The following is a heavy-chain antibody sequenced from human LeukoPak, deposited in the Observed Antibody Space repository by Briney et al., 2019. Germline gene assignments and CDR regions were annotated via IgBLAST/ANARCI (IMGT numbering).Heavy chain of an antibody. V-gene: IGHV1-2*02. Sequence: ASVKVSCKASGYTFTGYYMHWVRQAPGQGLAWMGWINPKSGSTNDAQKFQGSVTMTRDTSISTAYMELSRLRSDDTAVYYRTSSLEATILWGQGTLVTVSS. CDR3: TSSLEATIL. CDR1: GYTFTGYY. J-gene: IGHJ4*02. CDR2: INPKSGST. D-gene: IGHD5-12*01.